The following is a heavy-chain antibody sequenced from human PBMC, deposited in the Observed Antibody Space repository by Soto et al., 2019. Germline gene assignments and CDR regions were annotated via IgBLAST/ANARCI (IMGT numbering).Heavy chain of an antibody. V-gene: IGHV3-23*01. CDR1: GFIFSSYG. CDR3: AKDEPARSSSWLLPIDY. Sequence: GGSLRLSCAASGFIFSSYGMNWVRQAPGKGLEWVSGISGSGGSTNLADSVKGRFTISRDNSRNTLYLQMNSLTVDDTAVYYCAKDEPARSSSWLLPIDYWGQGTLVTVSS. CDR2: ISGSGGST. J-gene: IGHJ4*02. D-gene: IGHD6-19*01.